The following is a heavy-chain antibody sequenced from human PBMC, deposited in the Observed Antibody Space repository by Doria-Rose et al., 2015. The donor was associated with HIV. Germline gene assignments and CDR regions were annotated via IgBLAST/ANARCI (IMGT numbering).Heavy chain of an antibody. CDR1: GVSLSSPGMG. Sequence: QVQLVQSGPVLVKPTETLTLTCTVSGVSLSSPGMGVGWIRQPPGKALEWLANIFSDDERSYKTSLKSRLTISRGTSKSQVVLTMTDMDPVDTATYYCARIKSSRWYHKYYFDFWGQGTLVIVS. V-gene: IGHV2-26*01. D-gene: IGHD6-13*01. CDR3: ARIKSSRWYHKYYFDF. J-gene: IGHJ4*02. CDR2: IFSDDER.